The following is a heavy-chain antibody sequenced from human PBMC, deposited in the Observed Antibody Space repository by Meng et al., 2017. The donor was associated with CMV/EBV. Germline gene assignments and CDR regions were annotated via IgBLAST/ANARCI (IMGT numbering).Heavy chain of an antibody. J-gene: IGHJ6*02. CDR1: GFTFSSYW. CDR3: AREDYGYYGMDV. V-gene: IGHV3-74*01. Sequence: GSLKISCAASGFTFSSYWMHWVRQAPGKGLVWVSRINSDGSSTSYADSVKGRFTISRDNAKNTLYLQMNSLRAEDTAVYYCAREDYGYYGMDVWGQGTTVTVSS. CDR2: INSDGSST.